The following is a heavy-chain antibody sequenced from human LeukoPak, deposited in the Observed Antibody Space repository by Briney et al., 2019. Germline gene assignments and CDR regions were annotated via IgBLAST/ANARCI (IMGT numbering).Heavy chain of an antibody. D-gene: IGHD1-26*01. CDR1: GFTFSSYG. CDR3: AKARPTYSGSYIDY. CDR2: ISYDGSNK. Sequence: PGRSLRLSCAAPGFTFSSYGMHWVRQAPGKGLEWVAVISYDGSNKYYADSVKGRFTISRDNSKNTLYLQMNSLRAEDTAVYYCAKARPTYSGSYIDYWGQGTLVTVSS. V-gene: IGHV3-30*18. J-gene: IGHJ4*02.